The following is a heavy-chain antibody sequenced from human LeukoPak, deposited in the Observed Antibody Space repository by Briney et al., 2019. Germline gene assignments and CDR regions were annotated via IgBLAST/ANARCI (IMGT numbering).Heavy chain of an antibody. J-gene: IGHJ4*02. V-gene: IGHV3-21*01. D-gene: IGHD3-3*01. Sequence: GGSLRLSCAASGFTFSNYDMNWVRQSPGKGLEWVSSIDTDSTYIHYADSVKGRFTISRDNAKNSLYLQMSSLRAEDTAVYYCASEGQRVHPYYDFRNGFFYWGQGALVTVSP. CDR1: GFTFSNYD. CDR3: ASEGQRVHPYYDFRNGFFY. CDR2: IDTDSTYI.